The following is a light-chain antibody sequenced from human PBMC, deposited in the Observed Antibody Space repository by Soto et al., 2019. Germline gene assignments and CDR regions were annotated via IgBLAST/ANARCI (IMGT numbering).Light chain of an antibody. Sequence: EIVLTQSPGTLSLSPGERATLSCRASQSVSSNFLAWYQQKPGQAPRLLIYGASTRATGIPDRFSGSGSGTDFTLTVSRLEPEDFAVYYCQQYNISPRTLVHGSRLDIK. CDR3: QQYNISPRT. V-gene: IGKV3-20*01. J-gene: IGKJ1*01. CDR1: QSVSSNF. CDR2: GAS.